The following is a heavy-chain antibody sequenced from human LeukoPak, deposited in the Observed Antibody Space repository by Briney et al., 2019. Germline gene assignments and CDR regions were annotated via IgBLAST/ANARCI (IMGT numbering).Heavy chain of an antibody. D-gene: IGHD2-15*01. V-gene: IGHV3-21*01. CDR3: ARYGGRRAFDI. CDR2: ISSSSSYI. CDR1: GFTFSSYS. Sequence: GGSLRLSCAASGFTFSSYSMNWVRQAPGKGLEWVSSISSSSSYIYYADSVKGRFTISRDNAKNSLYLQMNSLTAEDTAVYYCARYGGRRAFDIWGQGTMVTVSS. J-gene: IGHJ3*02.